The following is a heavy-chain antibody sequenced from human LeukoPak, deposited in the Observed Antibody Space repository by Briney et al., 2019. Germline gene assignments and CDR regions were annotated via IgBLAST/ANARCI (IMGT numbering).Heavy chain of an antibody. CDR1: GFTFSSSA. V-gene: IGHV3-23*01. Sequence: GGSLRLSCAASGFTFSSSAMSWVRQAPGKGLEWVSAISNNGGYTYYADSVQGRFTISRDNSKSTLCLQMNSLRVEDTAVYYCAKQLGYCSDGSCYFPYWGQGTLVTVSS. J-gene: IGHJ4*02. CDR3: AKQLGYCSDGSCYFPY. D-gene: IGHD2-15*01. CDR2: ISNNGGYT.